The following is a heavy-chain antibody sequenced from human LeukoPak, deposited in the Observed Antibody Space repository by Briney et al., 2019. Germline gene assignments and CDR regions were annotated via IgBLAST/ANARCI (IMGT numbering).Heavy chain of an antibody. CDR2: IYPGNSDT. V-gene: IGHV5-51*01. CDR1: GYSFTSFW. Sequence: GESLKISCKGSGYSFTSFWIAWVRQMPGKGLEWMGFIYPGNSDTRYSPSFQGQVTISADKSISTAYLQWSSLKASDSAMYYCARLDDYTLDYWGQGTLVTVSS. CDR3: ARLDDYTLDY. J-gene: IGHJ4*02. D-gene: IGHD4-11*01.